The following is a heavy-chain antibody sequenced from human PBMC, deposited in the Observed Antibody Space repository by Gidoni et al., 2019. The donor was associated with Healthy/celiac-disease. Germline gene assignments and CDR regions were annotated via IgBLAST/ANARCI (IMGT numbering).Heavy chain of an antibody. CDR2: IYYSGST. J-gene: IGHJ3*02. Sequence: QLQLQESGPGLVKPSENLSLTCTVSGGSISSSSYYWGWIRQPPGKGLAWIGSIYYSGSTYYNPSLKSRVTISVDTSKNQFSLKLSSVTAADTAVYYCASPAPSYDFWSGYSTAGAFDIWGQGTMVTVSS. CDR3: ASPAPSYDFWSGYSTAGAFDI. V-gene: IGHV4-39*01. D-gene: IGHD3-3*01. CDR1: GGSISSSSYY.